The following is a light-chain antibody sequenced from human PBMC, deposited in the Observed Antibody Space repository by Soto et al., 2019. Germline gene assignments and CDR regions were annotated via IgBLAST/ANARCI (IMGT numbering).Light chain of an antibody. Sequence: EIVLTQSPATLSLSPGERATLSCRASQSVSNYLAWYQQKPGQAPRLLISDASNRATGIPARFSGSGSGTDFALTISSLEREDFAVYYCQLLSNWPPLYAFGQGTKLDIK. CDR1: QSVSNY. V-gene: IGKV3-11*01. CDR2: DAS. J-gene: IGKJ2*01. CDR3: QLLSNWPPLYA.